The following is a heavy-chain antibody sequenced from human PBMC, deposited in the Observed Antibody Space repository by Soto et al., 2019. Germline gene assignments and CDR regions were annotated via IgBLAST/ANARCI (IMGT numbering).Heavy chain of an antibody. Sequence: GESLKISCAASGFTFSSYAMSWVRQAPGKGLEWVPAISGSGGSTYYADSVKGRFTISRDNSKNTLYLQMNSLRAEDTAVYYCAKDSGITMIVVVTTNFDYWGQGTLVTVSS. D-gene: IGHD3-22*01. CDR1: GFTFSSYA. CDR3: AKDSGITMIVVVTTNFDY. J-gene: IGHJ4*02. CDR2: ISGSGGST. V-gene: IGHV3-23*01.